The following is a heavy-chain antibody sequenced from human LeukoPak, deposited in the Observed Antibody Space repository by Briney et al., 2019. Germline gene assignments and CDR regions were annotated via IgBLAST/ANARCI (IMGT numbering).Heavy chain of an antibody. V-gene: IGHV1-69*05. CDR1: GGTFSSYA. Sequence: VASVKVSCKASGGTFSSYAISWVRQAPGQGLEWMGGIIPIFGTANYAQKFQGGVTITTDESTSTAYMELSSLRSEDTAVYYCARVVRDSSGYVPHYFDYWGQGTLVTVSS. D-gene: IGHD3-22*01. CDR3: ARVVRDSSGYVPHYFDY. CDR2: IIPIFGTA. J-gene: IGHJ4*02.